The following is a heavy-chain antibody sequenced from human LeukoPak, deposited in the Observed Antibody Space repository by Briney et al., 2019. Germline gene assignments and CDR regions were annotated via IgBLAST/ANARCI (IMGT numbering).Heavy chain of an antibody. D-gene: IGHD6-19*01. CDR1: GFTFSKYA. J-gene: IGHJ4*02. CDR3: AKYSSGWYYDY. V-gene: IGHV3-64D*09. CDR2: INDNGRST. Sequence: PGGSLRLSCSASGFTFSKYAMHWVRQAPGKGLGYVSAINDNGRSTYYADSVKGRFSISRDNSKNTLYLQMSSLRAEDTAVYYCAKYSSGWYYDYWGQGTLVTVSS.